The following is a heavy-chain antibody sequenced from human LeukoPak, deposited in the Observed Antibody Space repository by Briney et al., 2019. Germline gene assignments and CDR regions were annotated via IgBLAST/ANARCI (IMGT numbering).Heavy chain of an antibody. J-gene: IGHJ4*02. CDR3: GREGIVEASAFDY. CDR1: GGSISSYY. D-gene: IGHD1-26*01. V-gene: IGHV4-4*07. Sequence: SETLSLTCTVSGGSISSYYWSWIRQPAGKGLEWIGRIYTSGSTNYNPSLKRRVTISVEKSKNKISLKLRYVLAADTAVDYCGREGIVEASAFDYGGQGTLVTVSS. CDR2: IYTSGST.